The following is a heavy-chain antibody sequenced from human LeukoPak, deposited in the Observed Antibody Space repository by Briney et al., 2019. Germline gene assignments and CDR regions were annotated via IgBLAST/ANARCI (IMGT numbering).Heavy chain of an antibody. CDR3: ARGRITFGGVIVIQYFDY. CDR1: GYTFTSYD. V-gene: IGHV1-8*01. Sequence: ASVKVPCKASGYTFTSYDINWVRQATGQGLEWMGWMNPNSGNTGYAQKFQGRVTMTRNTSISTAYMELSSLRSDDTAVYYCARGRITFGGVIVIQYFDYWGQGTLVTVSS. J-gene: IGHJ4*02. CDR2: MNPNSGNT. D-gene: IGHD3-16*02.